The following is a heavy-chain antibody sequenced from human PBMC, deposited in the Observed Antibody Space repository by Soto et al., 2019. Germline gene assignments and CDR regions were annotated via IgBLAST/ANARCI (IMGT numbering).Heavy chain of an antibody. J-gene: IGHJ5*02. CDR2: ISAYNGNT. D-gene: IGHD3-22*01. CDR1: GYTFTSYG. CDR3: ARDTYDSSGSNWFDP. Sequence: SVKVSFKDSGYTFTSYGISWVRQAPVQGLEWMGWISAYNGNTNYAQKLQGRVTMTTDTSTSTAYMELRSLRSDDTAVYYCARDTYDSSGSNWFDPWGQGTLVTVYS. V-gene: IGHV1-18*04.